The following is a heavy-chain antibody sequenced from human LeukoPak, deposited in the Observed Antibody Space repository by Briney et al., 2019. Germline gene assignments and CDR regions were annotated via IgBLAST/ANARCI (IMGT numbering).Heavy chain of an antibody. J-gene: IGHJ4*02. V-gene: IGHV3-7*01. CDR3: ASEEDPAYDSSGPLDY. CDR1: GFTFSSYL. D-gene: IGHD3-22*01. CDR2: IKPNGSEK. Sequence: PGGARRLSCGASGFTFSSYLMSWVRQAPGKGLQWVANIKPNGSEKYYVDSVKGRFTISRDNAKNSLYLQMNSLRAEDTAVYYCASEEDPAYDSSGPLDYWGQGTLVTVSS.